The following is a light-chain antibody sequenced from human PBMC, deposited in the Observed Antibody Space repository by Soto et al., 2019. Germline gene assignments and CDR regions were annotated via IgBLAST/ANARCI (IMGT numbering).Light chain of an antibody. Sequence: DIVMTQSPLSLPVTPGEPASISCRSSQSLLHSNGYNYLDWYLQKPGQSPQLLIYLGSNRASGVPDRFSGSGSGTDFTLKMSRVGAEDGVVYYCMQALQTPRTFGPGTKVDIK. J-gene: IGKJ3*01. CDR3: MQALQTPRT. CDR2: LGS. V-gene: IGKV2-28*01. CDR1: QSLLHSNGYNY.